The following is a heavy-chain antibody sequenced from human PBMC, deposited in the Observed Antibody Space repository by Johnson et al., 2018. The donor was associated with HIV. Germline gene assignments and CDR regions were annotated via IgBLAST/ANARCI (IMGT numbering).Heavy chain of an antibody. J-gene: IGHJ3*01. Sequence: QVQLVESGGGVVQPGGSLRLSCAASGFTFSTHAMNWVRQAPGRGLEWVAVIGYDGSNKYYADSVKGRFTISRDNSKNTLYLQMNGLRAEDTAVYYCARVLGDTIDAFDLWGRGTMVTVSS. CDR1: GFTFSTHA. V-gene: IGHV3-33*01. CDR3: ARVLGDTIDAFDL. D-gene: IGHD3-16*01. CDR2: IGYDGSNK.